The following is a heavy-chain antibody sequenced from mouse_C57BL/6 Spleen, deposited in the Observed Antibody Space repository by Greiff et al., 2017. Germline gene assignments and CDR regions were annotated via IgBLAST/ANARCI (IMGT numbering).Heavy chain of an antibody. CDR3: VYYGSSHWYFDD. CDR2: IYPRDGST. D-gene: IGHD1-1*01. CDR1: GYTFTDHT. Sequence: VQLKQSDAELVKPGASVKISCTVSGYTFTDHTIHWMKQRPEQGLEWIGSIYPRDGSTKYNEKFQGKVTLTADKSSSTAYMQLNSLTSEDTAVYFCVYYGSSHWYFDDGGTGTTVTVSS. J-gene: IGHJ1*03. V-gene: IGHV1-78*01.